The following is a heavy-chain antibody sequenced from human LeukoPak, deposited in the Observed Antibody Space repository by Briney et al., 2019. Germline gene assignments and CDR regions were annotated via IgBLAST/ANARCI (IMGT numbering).Heavy chain of an antibody. CDR3: ARDQEGFDY. CDR1: GYTFTSNY. CDR2: IYPRDGST. J-gene: IGHJ4*02. V-gene: IGHV1-46*01. Sequence: GASVKVSCKASGYTFTSNYIHWVRQAPGQGLEWMGMIYPRDGSTSYAQKFQGRVTVTRDTSTSTVHMELSGLRSEDTAVYYCARDQEGFDYWGQGTLVTVPS.